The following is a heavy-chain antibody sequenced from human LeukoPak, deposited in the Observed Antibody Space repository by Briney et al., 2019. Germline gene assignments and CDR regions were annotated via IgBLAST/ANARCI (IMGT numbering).Heavy chain of an antibody. CDR3: AKDRNYDFWSGYYYYGMDV. V-gene: IGHV3-66*02. CDR1: GFTVSSNY. J-gene: IGHJ6*02. CDR2: IYSGGST. Sequence: GGSLRLSCAASGFTVSSNYMSWVRQAPGKGLEWVSVIYSGGSTNYADSVKGRFTISRDNSKNTLYLQMNSLRAEDTAVYYCAKDRNYDFWSGYYYYGMDVWGQGTTVTVSS. D-gene: IGHD3-3*01.